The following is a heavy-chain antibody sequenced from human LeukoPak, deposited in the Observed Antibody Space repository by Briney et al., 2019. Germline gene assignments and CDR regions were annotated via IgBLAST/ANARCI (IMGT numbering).Heavy chain of an antibody. CDR2: ITSDGST. V-gene: IGHV3-23*01. Sequence: GGSLRLSCEASGLNFSNYGMSWVRQAPGKGLEWVSGITSDGSTYYADSVKGRFTISRDNSKNTLYLQMNSLRAEDRALYYCAREYMDVWGKGTMVTISS. J-gene: IGHJ6*03. CDR1: GLNFSNYG. CDR3: AREYMDV.